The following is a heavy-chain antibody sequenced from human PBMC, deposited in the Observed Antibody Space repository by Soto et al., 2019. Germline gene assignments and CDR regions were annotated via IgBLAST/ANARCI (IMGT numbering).Heavy chain of an antibody. CDR2: ISSNGSST. CDR1: GFTFSSYA. CDR3: VNGEVDTAMAY. J-gene: IGHJ4*02. Sequence: GGSLTLSCSASGFTFSSYAIHWVRQAPGEVLEYVSAISSNGSSTYYADSVKGRFTISRDNSKNTLYLQMSSLRAEDTAVYYCVNGEVDTAMAYWGQGTLVTVSS. D-gene: IGHD5-18*01. V-gene: IGHV3-64D*06.